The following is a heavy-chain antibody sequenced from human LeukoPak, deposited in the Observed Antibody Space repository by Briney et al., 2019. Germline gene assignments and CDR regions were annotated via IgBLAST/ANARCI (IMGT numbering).Heavy chain of an antibody. Sequence: GGSLRLSCAASGFTFNNYWMNWARQAPGKGLEWVANIKPDGSGKYYAYSVKGRFTISRDNAKDSLYLQMNSLRGDDTAVYYCARESFEYWGQGVLVTVSS. CDR2: IKPDGSGK. CDR3: ARESFEY. V-gene: IGHV3-7*04. CDR1: GFTFNNYW. J-gene: IGHJ4*02.